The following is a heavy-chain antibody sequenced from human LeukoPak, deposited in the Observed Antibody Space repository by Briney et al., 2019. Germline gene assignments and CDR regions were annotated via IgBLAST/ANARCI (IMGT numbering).Heavy chain of an antibody. J-gene: IGHJ3*02. V-gene: IGHV5-51*01. CDR3: ARRVDGFDI. CDR1: GYSFPSYW. CDR2: IHPTDSDT. Sequence: GESLRISCKGSGYSFPSYWIGWVRQMPGKGLEWMGIIHPTDSDTRYSPSFQGQVTISADKSTSTAYLQWSSLKASDTAMYYCARRVDGFDIWGQGTMVTVSS.